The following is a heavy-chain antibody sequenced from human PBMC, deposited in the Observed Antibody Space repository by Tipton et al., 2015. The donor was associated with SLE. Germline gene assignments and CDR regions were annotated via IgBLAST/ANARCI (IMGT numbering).Heavy chain of an antibody. J-gene: IGHJ4*02. V-gene: IGHV3-23*01. CDR3: AKGLFYELDY. CDR1: GFAFSSYA. Sequence: SLRLSCVASGFAFSSYAMSWVRQAPGKGLEWVSTISGSDGSTYYADSVKGRFTISRDNSKNTLYLQMNSLRAEDTAIYYCAKGLFYELDYWGQGTLVTVSS. D-gene: IGHD3-3*01. CDR2: ISGSDGST.